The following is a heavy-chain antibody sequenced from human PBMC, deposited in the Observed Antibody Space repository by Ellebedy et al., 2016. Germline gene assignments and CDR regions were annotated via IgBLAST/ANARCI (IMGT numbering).Heavy chain of an antibody. CDR3: AKEPPNYYGSGSLDY. Sequence: GGSLRLXXAASGFTFSFYAMTWVRQAPGKGLEWVSSISGGDISTYYADSVKGRFTISRDSSKNTLYLQMNSLRAEDTAVYYCAKEPPNYYGSGSLDYWGQGTLVTVSS. CDR2: ISGGDIST. J-gene: IGHJ4*02. V-gene: IGHV3-23*01. D-gene: IGHD3-10*01. CDR1: GFTFSFYA.